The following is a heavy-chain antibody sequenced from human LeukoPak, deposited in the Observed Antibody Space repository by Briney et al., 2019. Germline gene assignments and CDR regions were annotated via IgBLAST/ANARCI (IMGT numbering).Heavy chain of an antibody. CDR3: ARGRYYYGSGSYNYFFDY. J-gene: IGHJ4*02. V-gene: IGHV1-69*13. CDR2: IIPIFGTA. Sequence: ASVKVSCKASGGTFSSYAISWVRQAPGQGLEWMGGIIPIFGTANYAQKFQGRVTITADVSTSTAYMELSSLRSEDTAVYYCARGRYYYGSGSYNYFFDYWGQGTLVTVSS. D-gene: IGHD3-10*01. CDR1: GGTFSSYA.